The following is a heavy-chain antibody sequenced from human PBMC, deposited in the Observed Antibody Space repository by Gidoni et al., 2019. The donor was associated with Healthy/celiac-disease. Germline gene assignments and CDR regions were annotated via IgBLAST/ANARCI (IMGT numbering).Heavy chain of an antibody. CDR2: ISGSGGST. D-gene: IGHD3-22*01. CDR1: GFTFISYA. J-gene: IGHJ4*02. V-gene: IGHV3-23*01. CDR3: AKAMIVVVTTGRSFDY. Sequence: EVQLLESGGGLVQPGGSLRLSCAASGFTFISYAMSWVRQAPGKGLEWVSAISGSGGSTYYADSVKGRFTISRDNSKNTLYLQMNSLRAEDTAVYYCAKAMIVVVTTGRSFDYWGQGTLVTVSS.